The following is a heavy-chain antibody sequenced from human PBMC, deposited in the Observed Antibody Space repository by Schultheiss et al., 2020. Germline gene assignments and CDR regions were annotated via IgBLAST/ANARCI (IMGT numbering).Heavy chain of an antibody. CDR1: GFTFSSYD. D-gene: IGHD3-10*01. CDR3: AKVRAGDTRDFDD. J-gene: IGHJ4*02. CDR2: LSGSGRTA. Sequence: GGSLRLSCAASGFTFSSYDMSWVRQAPGMGPEWVSGLSGSGRTAYYADSVKGRFTISRDNYKNTLSLQMTRLRVEDTAVYYCAKVRAGDTRDFDDWGQGTLVTVSS. V-gene: IGHV3-23*01.